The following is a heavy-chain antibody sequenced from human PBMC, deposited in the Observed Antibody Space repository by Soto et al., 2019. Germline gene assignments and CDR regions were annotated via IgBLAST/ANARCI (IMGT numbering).Heavy chain of an antibody. CDR2: IFSNDEK. CDR3: ARILFNYDFWSGSGFVDY. CDR1: GFSLSNARMG. Sequence: QVTLKESGPVPVKPTETLTLTCTVSGFSLSNARMGVSWIRQPPGKALEWLAHIFSNDEKSYSTSLKSRLTISKDTSKSQVVLTMTNMDPVDTATYYCARILFNYDFWSGSGFVDYWGQGTLVTVSS. D-gene: IGHD3-3*01. V-gene: IGHV2-26*01. J-gene: IGHJ4*02.